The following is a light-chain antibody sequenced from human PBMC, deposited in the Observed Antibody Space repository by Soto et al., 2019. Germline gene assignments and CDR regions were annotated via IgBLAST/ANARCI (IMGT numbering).Light chain of an antibody. Sequence: DIQMTQSPSTLSGSVGDRVTITCRASQTISSWLAWYQQKPGKAPKLLIYKASTLKSGVPSRFSGSGSGTEFTLTISSLQPEDCATYYCQHDNSYSVAFGQGTKVELK. CDR3: QHDNSYSVA. CDR2: KAS. J-gene: IGKJ1*01. V-gene: IGKV1-5*03. CDR1: QTISSW.